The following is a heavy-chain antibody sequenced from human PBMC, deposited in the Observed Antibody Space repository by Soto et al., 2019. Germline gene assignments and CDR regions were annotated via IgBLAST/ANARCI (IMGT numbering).Heavy chain of an antibody. D-gene: IGHD2-15*01. Sequence: EVQLVESGGGLVKPGESLKLSCATSGFTFANAWMSWVRQAPGKGLEWVGRMKSKTDAGTTDFAAPVQGRFSISRDDSKNTWYLNMTNGKVEDTAMYYCLTERGAGSYNGYSREGHWGQGTLVTVSS. J-gene: IGHJ4*02. CDR3: LTERGAGSYNGYSREGH. CDR1: GFTFANAW. CDR2: MKSKTDAGTT. V-gene: IGHV3-15*01.